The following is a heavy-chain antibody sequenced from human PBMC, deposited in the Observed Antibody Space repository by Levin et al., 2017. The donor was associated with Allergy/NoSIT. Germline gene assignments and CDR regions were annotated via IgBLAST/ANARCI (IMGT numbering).Heavy chain of an antibody. CDR1: GFIVSSNY. J-gene: IGHJ4*02. CDR2: IYSGGST. D-gene: IGHD3-10*01. CDR3: ARGAEGRGVLWY. Sequence: GGSLRLSCAASGFIVSSNYMTWVRQAPGKGLEWVSVIYSGGSTYYADSVKGRFTISRDNTKNTVHLQMNSLRVEDTAVYYCARGAEGRGVLWYWGQGTLVTVSS. V-gene: IGHV3-53*01.